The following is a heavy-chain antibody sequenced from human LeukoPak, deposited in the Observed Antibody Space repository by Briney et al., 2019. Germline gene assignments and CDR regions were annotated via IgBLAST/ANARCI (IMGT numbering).Heavy chain of an antibody. Sequence: SQTLSLTGTVSGGSISSGDYYWSWIRHPPGKGLEWIGYIYYSGSTYYNPSLKSRVTISVDTSKNQFSLKLSSVTAADTAVYYCARAPYSSSLFGWFDPWGQGTLVTVSS. J-gene: IGHJ5*02. D-gene: IGHD6-6*01. V-gene: IGHV4-30-4*01. CDR3: ARAPYSSSLFGWFDP. CDR2: IYYSGST. CDR1: GGSISSGDYY.